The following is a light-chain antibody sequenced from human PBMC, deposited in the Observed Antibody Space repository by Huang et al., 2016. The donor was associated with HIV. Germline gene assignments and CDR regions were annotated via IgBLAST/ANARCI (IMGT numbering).Light chain of an antibody. V-gene: IGKV1-33*01. Sequence: DIQMTQSPSSLSASVGDRVTITCQASQDISNYLNWYQQKPGKAPKLLVYDASNLETGVPSRFSGSGSWTDFTFTISSLQPEDIATYYFQKYDNLPLTFGGGTKVEIK. CDR3: QKYDNLPLT. CDR2: DAS. J-gene: IGKJ4*01. CDR1: QDISNY.